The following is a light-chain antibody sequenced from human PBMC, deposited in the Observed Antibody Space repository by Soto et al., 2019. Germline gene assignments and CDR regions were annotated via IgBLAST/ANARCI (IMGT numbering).Light chain of an antibody. V-gene: IGKV3-15*01. Sequence: EIVMTQSPATLSVSPGERATLSCRASLSVSRNLAWYQQKPGQAPRLLIFDASTRATGIPARFSGSGSGTEFTLTNTSLQSEDFAVYYCQQYNAWPRTFGQGTKVEIK. CDR3: QQYNAWPRT. CDR1: LSVSRN. CDR2: DAS. J-gene: IGKJ1*01.